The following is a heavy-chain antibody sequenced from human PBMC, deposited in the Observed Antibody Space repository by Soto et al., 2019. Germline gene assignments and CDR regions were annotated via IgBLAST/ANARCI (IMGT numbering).Heavy chain of an antibody. CDR3: ARGRYGDY. CDR2: ISAHNGNT. Sequence: QIHLVQSGAEVKKPGASVKVSCKASGYTFTSYGITWVRQAPGQGLEWMGWISAHNGNTDYAQKLQGRVMVTRDTSTSTASMELRSLRSADAAVYYCARGRYGDYWGQGALVTVSS. D-gene: IGHD1-1*01. CDR1: GYTFTSYG. V-gene: IGHV1-18*01. J-gene: IGHJ4*02.